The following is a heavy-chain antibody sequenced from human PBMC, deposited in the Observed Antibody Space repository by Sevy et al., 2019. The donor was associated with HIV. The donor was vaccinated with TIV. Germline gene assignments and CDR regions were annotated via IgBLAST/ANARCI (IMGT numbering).Heavy chain of an antibody. CDR2: ISYDGSNK. D-gene: IGHD3-10*01. J-gene: IGHJ6*02. CDR3: AKDRRHYYGSGSYDYYGMDV. V-gene: IGHV3-30*18. CDR1: GFTFSSYG. Sequence: LSLTCAASGFTFSSYGMHWVRQAPGKGLEWVAVISYDGSNKYYADSVKGRFTISRDNSKNTLYLQMNSLRAEDTAVYYCAKDRRHYYGSGSYDYYGMDVWGQGTTVTVSS.